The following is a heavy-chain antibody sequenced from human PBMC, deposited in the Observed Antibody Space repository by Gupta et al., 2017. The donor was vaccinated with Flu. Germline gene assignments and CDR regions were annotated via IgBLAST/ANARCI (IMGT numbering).Heavy chain of an antibody. V-gene: IGHV5-51*01. Sequence: WLGWVRQKPGKGREWVGSIYPFDSDIRYGPSVRVQVTISADNSISTADLHWTSLKASDTAIYYCARLYYYTADTFYSRTSLGSLDLWGQGTLVTVSS. D-gene: IGHD3-3*01. CDR3: ARLYYYTADTFYSRTSLGSLDL. J-gene: IGHJ4*03. CDR2: IYPFDSDI. CDR1: W.